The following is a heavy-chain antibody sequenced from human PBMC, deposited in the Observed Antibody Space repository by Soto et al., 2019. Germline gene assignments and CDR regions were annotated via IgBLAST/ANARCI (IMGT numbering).Heavy chain of an antibody. Sequence: SGGSLRLSCAASGFTFSTSGMHWFRQAPGKGLEWVSFISYDGYNKYYTDSVKGRFSISRDNSKNTLYLQMNGLRVEDTAVFYCAKDLGYHDSSGYYPFEYWGQGTLVTVSS. J-gene: IGHJ4*02. CDR3: AKDLGYHDSSGYYPFEY. V-gene: IGHV3-30*18. CDR1: GFTFSTSG. CDR2: ISYDGYNK. D-gene: IGHD3-22*01.